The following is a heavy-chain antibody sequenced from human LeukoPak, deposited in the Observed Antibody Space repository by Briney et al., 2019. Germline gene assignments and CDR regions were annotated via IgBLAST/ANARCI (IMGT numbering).Heavy chain of an antibody. CDR1: GFTFSSYW. CDR2: INSDGSST. D-gene: IGHD2-2*01. CDR3: ARESPVVPAPLYYYYGMDV. J-gene: IGHJ6*02. V-gene: IGHV3-74*01. Sequence: GGSLRLSCAASGFTFSSYWMHWVRQAPGKGLVWVSRINSDGSSTTYADSVKGRFTISRDNAKNTLYLQMNSLRAGDTAVYYCARESPVVPAPLYYYYGMDVWGQGTTVTVSS.